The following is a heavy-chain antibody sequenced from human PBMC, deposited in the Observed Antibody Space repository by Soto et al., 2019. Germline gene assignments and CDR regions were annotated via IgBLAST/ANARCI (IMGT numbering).Heavy chain of an antibody. D-gene: IGHD2-15*01. CDR1: GGSFSGYY. J-gene: IGHJ1*01. Sequence: QVQLQQWGAGLLKPSETLSLTCAVYGGSFSGYYWSWIRQPPGKGLEWIGEINHSGSTNYNPSPTSRVTISVDSSKNQFSLKLSSVTAADTAVYYCARGAPYCSGGSCYRGEYFQHWGQGTLVTVSS. V-gene: IGHV4-34*01. CDR3: ARGAPYCSGGSCYRGEYFQH. CDR2: INHSGST.